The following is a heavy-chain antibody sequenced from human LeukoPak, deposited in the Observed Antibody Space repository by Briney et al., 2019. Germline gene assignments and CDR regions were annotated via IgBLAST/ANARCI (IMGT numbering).Heavy chain of an antibody. J-gene: IGHJ4*02. CDR1: GGSICSGGYY. CDR2: IYYSGST. Sequence: SETLSLTCTVSGGSICSGGYYWSWIRQHPGKGLEWIGYIYYSGSTYYNPSLKSRVTISVDTSKNQFSLKLSFLTAADTAVYYCARGDTHVDYWGQGTLVTVSS. CDR3: ARGDTHVDY. V-gene: IGHV4-31*03.